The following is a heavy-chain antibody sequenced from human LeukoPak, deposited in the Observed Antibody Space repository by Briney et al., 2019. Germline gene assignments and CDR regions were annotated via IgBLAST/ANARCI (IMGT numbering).Heavy chain of an antibody. Sequence: GGSLRLSCAASGFTFSSYAMSWVRQAPGKGLEWVSAISGSGGSTYYADSVKGRFTISRDNSKNTLYLQMNSLRAEDTAVYYCARSGWVVPAAVPYFDYWGQGTLVTVSS. CDR2: ISGSGGST. CDR1: GFTFSSYA. V-gene: IGHV3-23*01. CDR3: ARSGWVVPAAVPYFDY. D-gene: IGHD2-2*02. J-gene: IGHJ4*02.